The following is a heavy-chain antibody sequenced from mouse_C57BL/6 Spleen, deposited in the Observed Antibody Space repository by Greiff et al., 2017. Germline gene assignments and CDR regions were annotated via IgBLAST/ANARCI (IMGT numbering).Heavy chain of an antibody. CDR3: ARPSYNGNYVSFDD. CDR2: INPSNGGT. Sequence: QVQLKQPGTELVKPGASVKLSCKASGYTFTSYWMHWVKQRPGQGLEWIGNINPSNGGTNYNEKFKSKATLTVDTSSNTAYMQLSSLTSEDSAVDNYARPSYNGNYVSFDDWGQGTTLTVSS. D-gene: IGHD2-1*01. V-gene: IGHV1-53*01. CDR1: GYTFTSYW. J-gene: IGHJ2*01.